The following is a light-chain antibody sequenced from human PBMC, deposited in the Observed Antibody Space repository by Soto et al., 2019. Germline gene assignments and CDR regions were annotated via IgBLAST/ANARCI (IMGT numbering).Light chain of an antibody. CDR2: GAS. J-gene: IGKJ1*01. Sequence: EIVLTQSPGTLSLSPGERATLSCRASQSVSSSYLAGYQQKPGQAPRLLIYGASSRATGIPDRFSGSGSGTDFTLTISRLEPEDFAVYYCQQYGSSGWTFGQGTKVDIK. CDR1: QSVSSSY. V-gene: IGKV3-20*01. CDR3: QQYGSSGWT.